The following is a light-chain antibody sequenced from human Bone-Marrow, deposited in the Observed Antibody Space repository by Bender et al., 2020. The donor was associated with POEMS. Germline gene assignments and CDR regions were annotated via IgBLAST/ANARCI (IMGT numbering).Light chain of an antibody. CDR3: SSHTIRSTWV. CDR1: SSDIGANDY. J-gene: IGLJ3*02. Sequence: QSALTQPASVSGSLGQSITIFCSGTSSDIGANDYVSWYQQHPGKAPKLVIYDVYNRPSGVSNRFSGSKSGNAASLTISGLQAEDEAVYHCSSHTIRSTWVFGGGTKVTVL. CDR2: DVY. V-gene: IGLV2-14*01.